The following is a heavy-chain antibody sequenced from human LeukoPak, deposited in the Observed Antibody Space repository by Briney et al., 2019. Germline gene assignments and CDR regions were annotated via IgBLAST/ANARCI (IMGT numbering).Heavy chain of an antibody. V-gene: IGHV1-69*13. CDR3: ARDRIAVAVGTQWFDP. Sequence: GASVKVSCKASGGTFSSYAISWVRQAPGQGLEWMGGIIPIFGTANYAQKFQGRVTITADESTSTAYMELSSLRSEDTAVYYCARDRIAVAVGTQWFDPWGQGTLVTVSS. CDR2: IIPIFGTA. D-gene: IGHD6-19*01. CDR1: GGTFSSYA. J-gene: IGHJ5*02.